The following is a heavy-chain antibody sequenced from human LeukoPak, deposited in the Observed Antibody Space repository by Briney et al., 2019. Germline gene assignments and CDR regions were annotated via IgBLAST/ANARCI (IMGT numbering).Heavy chain of an antibody. V-gene: IGHV1-3*01. J-gene: IGHJ4*02. CDR2: INAGNGNT. CDR1: GYTFTSYA. Sequence: AAPVKVSCKASGYTFTSYAMHWVRQAPGQRLEWMGWINAGNGNTKYSQKFQGRVTITRDTSASTAYMELSSLRSDDTAVYYCARGYSYGFDYWGQGTLVTVSS. D-gene: IGHD5-18*01. CDR3: ARGYSYGFDY.